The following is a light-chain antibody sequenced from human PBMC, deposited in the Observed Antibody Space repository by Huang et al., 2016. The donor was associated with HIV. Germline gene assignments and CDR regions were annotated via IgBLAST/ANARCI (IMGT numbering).Light chain of an antibody. J-gene: IGKJ5*01. Sequence: DIQMTQSPSSLSASVGDTVTITCRASRSINSHLNWYQQRPGRAPTPLIYGASNLQSGVPSRFRGIGSATDYTLRISSLQPEDFATYFCQQSYSSHTFGQGTRLEIK. CDR2: GAS. V-gene: IGKV1-39*01. CDR3: QQSYSSHT. CDR1: RSINSH.